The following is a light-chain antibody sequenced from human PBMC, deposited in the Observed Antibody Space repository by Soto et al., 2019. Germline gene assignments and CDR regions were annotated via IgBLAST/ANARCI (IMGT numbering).Light chain of an antibody. CDR3: QSYDSSLSGLLYV. J-gene: IGLJ1*01. CDR2: GNS. V-gene: IGLV1-40*01. Sequence: QSVLTQPPSVSGAPGQRVTISCTGSSSNIGAGYDVHWYQQLPGTAPKLLIYGNSNRPSGVPDRFSGSKSGTSASLAITGLQAEDEADYYCQSYDSSLSGLLYVFGTGPKVTVL. CDR1: SSNIGAGYD.